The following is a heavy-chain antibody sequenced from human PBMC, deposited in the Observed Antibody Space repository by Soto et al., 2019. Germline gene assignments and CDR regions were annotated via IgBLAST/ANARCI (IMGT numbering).Heavy chain of an antibody. CDR1: GYSFTSYW. D-gene: IGHD2-21*02. V-gene: IGHV5-51*01. CDR3: ARICGDCYPRDNYYYYGMDV. J-gene: IGHJ6*02. CDR2: IYPGDSDT. Sequence: PGESLKISCKGSGYSFTSYWIGWVRQMPGKGLEWMGIIYPGDSDTRYSPSFQGQVTISADKSISTAYLQWSSLKASDTAMYYCARICGDCYPRDNYYYYGMDVWGQGTTVTVSS.